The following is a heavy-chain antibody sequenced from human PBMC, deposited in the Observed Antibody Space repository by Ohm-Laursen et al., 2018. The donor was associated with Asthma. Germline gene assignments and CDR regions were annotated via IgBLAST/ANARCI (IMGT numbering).Heavy chain of an antibody. Sequence: SLRLSCTASGFTFSSYAMHWVRQAPGKGLEYVSAISSNGGSTYYADSVKGRFTISRDNSKNTLYLQMGSLRAEDMAVYYCARGAGYCSSTSCEYYFDYWGQGTLVTVSS. CDR1: GFTFSSYA. CDR2: ISSNGGST. V-gene: IGHV3-64*02. CDR3: ARGAGYCSSTSCEYYFDY. J-gene: IGHJ4*02. D-gene: IGHD2-2*01.